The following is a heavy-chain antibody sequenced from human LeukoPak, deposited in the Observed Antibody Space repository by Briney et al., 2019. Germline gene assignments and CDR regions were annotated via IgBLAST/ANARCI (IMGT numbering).Heavy chain of an antibody. CDR1: GFTFSDYY. CDR3: AREPRQIAAAKINWFDP. J-gene: IGHJ5*02. Sequence: GGSLRLSCAASGFTFSDYYMSWIRQAPGKGLEWVSYISSSGSTIYYADSVKGQFTISRDNAKNSLYLQMNSLRAEDTAVYYCAREPRQIAAAKINWFDPWGQGTLVTVSS. CDR2: ISSSGSTI. D-gene: IGHD6-13*01. V-gene: IGHV3-11*04.